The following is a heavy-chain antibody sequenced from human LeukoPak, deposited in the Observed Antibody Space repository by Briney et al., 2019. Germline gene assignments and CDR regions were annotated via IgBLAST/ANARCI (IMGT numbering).Heavy chain of an antibody. J-gene: IGHJ5*02. CDR3: AXXXTXTRLNWFDP. Sequence: ASVKVSCKASGYTFTSYDINWVRQATGQGLEWMGWMNPNSGNTGYAQKFQGRVTMTRNTSISTAYMELSSLRSEDTGVYYLAXXXTXTRLNWFDPWGQGTLVTVSS. CDR2: MNPNSGNT. CDR1: GYTFTSYD. V-gene: IGHV1-8*01.